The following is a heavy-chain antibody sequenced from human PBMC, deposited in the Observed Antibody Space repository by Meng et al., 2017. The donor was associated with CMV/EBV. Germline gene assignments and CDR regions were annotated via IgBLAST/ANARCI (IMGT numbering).Heavy chain of an antibody. CDR1: AYTFTSYG. CDR2: ISAYNGNT. Sequence: ASALVSCKASAYTFTSYGIIWVGQAPGQGLEWMGWISAYNGNTNYAQKLQGRVTMTTDTSTSTAYMELRSLRSDDTAVYYCARLFEQWASYYYGMDVWGQGTTVTVSS. V-gene: IGHV1-18*01. D-gene: IGHD6-19*01. J-gene: IGHJ6*02. CDR3: ARLFEQWASYYYGMDV.